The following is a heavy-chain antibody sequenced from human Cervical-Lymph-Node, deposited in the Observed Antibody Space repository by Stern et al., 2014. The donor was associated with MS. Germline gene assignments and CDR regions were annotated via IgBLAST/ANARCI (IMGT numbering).Heavy chain of an antibody. CDR3: ALGAEWFDP. CDR2: VYLSGST. CDR1: GGSISNDNFF. Sequence: VQLVESGPGLVKPSQTLSLTCTVSGGSISNDNFFWSWIRQPAGKGLEWIGRVYLSGSTNYNPSLKSLVTISMDTSMNQISLKLNSVTAADTAVYYCALGAEWFDPWGQGTLVTVSS. J-gene: IGHJ5*02. V-gene: IGHV4-61*02. D-gene: IGHD1-26*01.